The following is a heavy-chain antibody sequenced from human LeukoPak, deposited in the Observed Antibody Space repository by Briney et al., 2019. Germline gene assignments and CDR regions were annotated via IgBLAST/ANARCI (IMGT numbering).Heavy chain of an antibody. Sequence: ASVKVSCKASGYTFTSYGISWVRQAPGQGLEWMGWISAYNGNTNYAQKLQGGVTMTTDTSTSTAYMELRSLRSDDTAVYYCARVGYCSSTSCYGFRFYYYYYGMDVWGQGTTVTVSS. CDR2: ISAYNGNT. CDR1: GYTFTSYG. V-gene: IGHV1-18*01. CDR3: ARVGYCSSTSCYGFRFYYYYYGMDV. D-gene: IGHD2-2*03. J-gene: IGHJ6*02.